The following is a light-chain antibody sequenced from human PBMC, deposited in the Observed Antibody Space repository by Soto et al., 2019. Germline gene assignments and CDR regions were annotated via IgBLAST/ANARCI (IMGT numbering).Light chain of an antibody. J-gene: IGKJ5*01. CDR2: AAS. CDR1: QGIGSW. Sequence: DIQMTQSPSSVSASVGDRVTITCRASQGIGSWLAWYQHKPGKAPKLLIYAASNLQGGVPSRFSGSGSGTDFALTINSLQPEHFATYYCQQTNSFTSTFGQGTRLEIK. CDR3: QQTNSFTST. V-gene: IGKV1D-12*01.